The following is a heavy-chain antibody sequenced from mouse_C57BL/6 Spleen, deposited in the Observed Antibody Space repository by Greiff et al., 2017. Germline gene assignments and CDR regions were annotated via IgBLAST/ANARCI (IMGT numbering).Heavy chain of an antibody. J-gene: IGHJ2*01. CDR3: TRGFITTVVGGYYFDY. D-gene: IGHD1-1*01. V-gene: IGHV1-15*01. CDR2: IDPETGGT. CDR1: GYTFTDYE. Sequence: QVQLKESGAELVRPGASVTLSCKASGYTFTDYEMHWVKQTPVHGLEWIGAIDPETGGTAYNQKFKGKAILTADKSSSTAYMELRSLTSEDSAVYYCTRGFITTVVGGYYFDYWGQGTTLTVSS.